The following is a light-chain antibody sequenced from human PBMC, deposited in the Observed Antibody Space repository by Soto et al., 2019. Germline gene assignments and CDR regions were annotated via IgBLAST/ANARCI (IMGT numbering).Light chain of an antibody. Sequence: QSVLPQPASLSGSPGQSITISCTGTSSDVGGYNYVSWYQQHPGKAPKLMIYDVSNRPSGVSNRFSGSKSGNTASLTISGLQAEDEADYYCNSWTSSSTYVFGTGTKVTVL. CDR2: DVS. J-gene: IGLJ1*01. CDR1: SSDVGGYNY. V-gene: IGLV2-14*01. CDR3: NSWTSSSTYV.